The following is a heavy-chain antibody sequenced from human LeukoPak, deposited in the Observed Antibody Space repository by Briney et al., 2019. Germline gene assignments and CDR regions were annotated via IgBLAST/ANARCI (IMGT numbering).Heavy chain of an antibody. CDR3: TKDLGSSTYGMDV. CDR2: ITWNGGSI. J-gene: IGHJ6*02. CDR1: GFTFDDYA. V-gene: IGHV3-9*01. Sequence: PGGSLRLSCAASGFTFDDYAMHWVRQAPGKGLEWVSGITWNGGSIGYADSVKGRFTISRDNAKNSLYLQMNSLRAEDTALYYCTKDLGSSTYGMDVWGQGTTVTVSS.